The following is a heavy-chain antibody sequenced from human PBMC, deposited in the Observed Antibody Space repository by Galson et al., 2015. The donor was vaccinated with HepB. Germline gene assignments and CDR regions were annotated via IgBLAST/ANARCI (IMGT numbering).Heavy chain of an antibody. Sequence: SVKVSCKASGGTFSNYTISWVRQAPGQGLEWVGGITPMFGSTTYAQKFQGRATITADEFTSTAYMELSSLRSEDTAVYFCARAPSVKMSWLGPWGQGTPVTGSS. CDR1: GGTFSNYT. CDR2: ITPMFGST. CDR3: ARAPSVKMSWLGP. V-gene: IGHV1-69*13. J-gene: IGHJ5*02.